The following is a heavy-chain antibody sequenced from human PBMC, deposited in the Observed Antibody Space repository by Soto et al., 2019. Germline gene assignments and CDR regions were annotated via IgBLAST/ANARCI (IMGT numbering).Heavy chain of an antibody. CDR1: GFTFGTYV. J-gene: IGHJ4*02. CDR3: VKGSRDYPPYYFHY. D-gene: IGHD3-3*01. V-gene: IGHV3-23*01. CDR2: INGGGGST. Sequence: GGSLRLACVASGFTFGTYVMSWVRQAPGKGLEWILAINGGGGSTYYADSVKGRFTISRDNSKNTLYLQMNSLGADDTAVYYCVKGSRDYPPYYFHYWGQGTQVTVSS.